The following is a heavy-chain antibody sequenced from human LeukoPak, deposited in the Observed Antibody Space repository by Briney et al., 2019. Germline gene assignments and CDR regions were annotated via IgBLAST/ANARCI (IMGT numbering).Heavy chain of an antibody. CDR1: GFIFRNHW. J-gene: IGHJ4*02. D-gene: IGHD4-17*01. V-gene: IGHV3-7*01. CDR2: IKQDGNEK. CDR3: ARGPNYGDRVDYFDY. Sequence: GGSLRLSCAASGFIFRNHWMSWVRQVPGRGLEWVAHIKQDGNEKHYVDCVEGRFTLSRDDSKNSLYLQMNSLRVDDSAVYYCARGPNYGDRVDYFDYWGQGTLVTVSS.